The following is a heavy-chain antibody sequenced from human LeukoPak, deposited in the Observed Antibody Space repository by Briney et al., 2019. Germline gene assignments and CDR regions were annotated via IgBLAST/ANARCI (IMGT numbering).Heavy chain of an antibody. V-gene: IGHV3-30*02. Sequence: GGSLRLSCAASGFTFSRLGMQWVRQAPGKGLEWVAVIHNDGTQGQYADSVKGRFTISKDNSQNTLYLQMNNLRDDDTAVYYCAKEGDEFRGYLDVWGKGTTVTVSS. CDR3: AKEGDEFRGYLDV. CDR2: IHNDGTQG. D-gene: IGHD3-16*01. CDR1: GFTFSRLG. J-gene: IGHJ6*03.